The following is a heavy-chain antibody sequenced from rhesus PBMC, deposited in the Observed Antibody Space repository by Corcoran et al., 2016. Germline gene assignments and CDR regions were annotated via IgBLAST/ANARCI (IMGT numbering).Heavy chain of an antibody. CDR1: GSTFTDYY. J-gene: IGHJ4*01. D-gene: IGHD3-28*01. Sequence: EVQLVQSGAEVKKPGASVKISCTASGSTFTDYYLHWVRQPPCTGLEWMGRVDPEDGEAIHAQKFQDRVTITADTSTDTAYMELSSLRSEDTAVYYCATTIVVITSAFDYWGQGVLVTVSS. V-gene: IGHV1-111*02. CDR2: VDPEDGEA. CDR3: ATTIVVITSAFDY.